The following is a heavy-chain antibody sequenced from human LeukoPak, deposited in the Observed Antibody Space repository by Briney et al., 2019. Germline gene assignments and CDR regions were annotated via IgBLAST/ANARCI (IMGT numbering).Heavy chain of an antibody. J-gene: IGHJ4*02. CDR1: GYTFTGYY. CDR2: FNPNSGAT. V-gene: IGHV1-2*02. CDR3: GRGGGMAVAGTRFDF. D-gene: IGHD6-13*01. Sequence: ASVKVSCKASGYTFTGYYLHWVRQAPGQGLEWVGWFNPNSGATGYAQRFQGRVTMTRDTSISTAYMELSSLRSDDTAVYYCGRGGGMAVAGTRFDFWGQGTLVTVSS.